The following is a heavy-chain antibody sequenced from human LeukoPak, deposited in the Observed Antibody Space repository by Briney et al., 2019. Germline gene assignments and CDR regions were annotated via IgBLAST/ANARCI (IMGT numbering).Heavy chain of an antibody. CDR2: ISSSGSTI. CDR3: ARGSGWYSLDY. J-gene: IGHJ4*02. V-gene: IGHV3-48*03. D-gene: IGHD6-19*01. CDR1: GFTFSSYE. Sequence: TGGSLRLSCAASGFTFSSYEMNWVRQAPGKGLEWVSYISSSGSTIYHADSVKGRFTISRDNAKNSLYLQMNSLRAEDTAVYYCARGSGWYSLDYWGQGTLVTVSS.